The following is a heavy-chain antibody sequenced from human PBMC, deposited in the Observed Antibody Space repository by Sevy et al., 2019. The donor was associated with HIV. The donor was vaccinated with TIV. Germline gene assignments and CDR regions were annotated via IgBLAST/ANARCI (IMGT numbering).Heavy chain of an antibody. CDR1: GYVFTNYG. CDR2: ISDFSGNT. CDR3: ARSHDISGRYYDYYYYYGMDV. V-gene: IGHV1-18*01. J-gene: IGHJ6*02. D-gene: IGHD3-22*01. Sequence: ASVKVSCKASGYVFTNYGISWVRHAPGQGLEWMGWISDFSGNTNYAQNLQGRVTMTTDTSTTTAYMELRSLRSDDTALYCCARSHDISGRYYDYYYYYGMDVWGQGTSVTVSS.